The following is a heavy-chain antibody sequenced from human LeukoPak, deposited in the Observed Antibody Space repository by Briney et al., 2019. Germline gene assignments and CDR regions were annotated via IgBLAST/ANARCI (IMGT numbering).Heavy chain of an antibody. CDR1: GYTFTAYY. V-gene: IGHV1-2*02. CDR3: ARDLRNYYGSGSSRFDS. D-gene: IGHD3-10*01. CDR2: MNPKSGDT. J-gene: IGHJ4*02. Sequence: ASVKVSCKASGYTFTAYYMHWVRQAPGRGLECMGWMNPKSGDTNYAQNFQGRVTMTRDTSISTAYMELSGLRSDDTAVYHCARDLRNYYGSGSSRFDSWGQGTLVTVSS.